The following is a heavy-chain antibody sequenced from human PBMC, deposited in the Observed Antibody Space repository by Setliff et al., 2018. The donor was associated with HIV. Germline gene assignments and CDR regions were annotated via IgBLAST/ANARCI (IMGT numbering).Heavy chain of an antibody. CDR1: GYTFTGYY. CDR2: INPNSGGT. V-gene: IGHV1-2*02. Sequence: GASVKVSCKASGYTFTGYYMHWVRQSPRQGLEWMGWINPNSGGTHYAQKFQGRVTITAHTSTDTAHMELRGLRSEDTALYYCTAILEDDFLSGGPCSGRYSSLHMDVWGKGTTVTVSS. CDR3: TAILEDDFLSGGPCSGRYSSLHMDV. J-gene: IGHJ6*03. D-gene: IGHD3-3*01.